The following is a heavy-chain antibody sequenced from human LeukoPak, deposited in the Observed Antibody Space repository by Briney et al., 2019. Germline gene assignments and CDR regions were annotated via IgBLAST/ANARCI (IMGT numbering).Heavy chain of an antibody. J-gene: IGHJ6*02. V-gene: IGHV4-4*02. Sequence: SETLSLTCAVSGGSISSTNWWNWVRQPPGKGLEWIGEINHSGSTNYNPSLKSRVTISVDTSKNQFSLKLSSVTAADTAVYYCARLDGVVPAAPRGYYYYGMDVWGQGTTVTVS. CDR2: INHSGST. CDR3: ARLDGVVPAAPRGYYYYGMDV. CDR1: GGSISSTNW. D-gene: IGHD2-2*01.